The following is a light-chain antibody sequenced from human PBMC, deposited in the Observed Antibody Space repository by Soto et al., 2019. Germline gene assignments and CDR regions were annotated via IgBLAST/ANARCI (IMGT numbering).Light chain of an antibody. CDR2: RNN. Sequence: QAVVTQPPSASQTPGQRVTISCSGSRSNVGRNSVSWYQHVPGTAPKLLIYRNNQRPSGVPDRFSGSKSGTSASLGISGLRSEDEADYYCATWDDSLNGHWVFGGGTKVTVL. J-gene: IGLJ3*02. CDR3: ATWDDSLNGHWV. V-gene: IGLV1-47*01. CDR1: RSNVGRNS.